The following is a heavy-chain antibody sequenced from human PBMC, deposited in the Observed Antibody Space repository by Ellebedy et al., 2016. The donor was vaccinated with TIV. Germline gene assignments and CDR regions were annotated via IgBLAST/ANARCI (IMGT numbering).Heavy chain of an antibody. D-gene: IGHD6-19*01. Sequence: GESLKIPCAAPGFPFNSYAMHWVRQRPGKGLELVADISYNWTSKDYADSVKGRFTISRDNSMTTLYLEMNSLRAEDTAVYYCSRDLEKSSGWYGGAAYWGQGTLVTVSS. V-gene: IGHV3-30-3*01. CDR1: GFPFNSYA. J-gene: IGHJ4*02. CDR2: ISYNWTSK. CDR3: SRDLEKSSGWYGGAAY.